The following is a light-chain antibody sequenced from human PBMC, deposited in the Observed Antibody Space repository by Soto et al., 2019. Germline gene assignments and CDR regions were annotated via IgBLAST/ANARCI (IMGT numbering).Light chain of an antibody. CDR1: NSNLGAGYD. J-gene: IGLJ3*02. CDR2: GNR. Sequence: QSVLTQPPSVSGAPGQRVTISCTGNNSNLGAGYDVHWYQQLPGAAPKLVIFGNRNRPSGVPERFSGSKSGTSASLAIIGLQAEDEADYYCQAYVYSLTAFVFGGGTKLTVL. CDR3: QAYVYSLTAFV. V-gene: IGLV1-40*01.